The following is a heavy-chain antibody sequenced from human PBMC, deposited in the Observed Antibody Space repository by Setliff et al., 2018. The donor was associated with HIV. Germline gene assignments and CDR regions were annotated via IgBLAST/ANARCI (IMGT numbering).Heavy chain of an antibody. CDR1: GGTFTSSA. CDR2: IIPHFDAP. Sequence: ASVKVSCKASGGTFTSSAISWVRQARGQGLEWMGAIIPHFDAPQYAQKFQGRVTITADQSTSTAYMELSGLTSEDTAVYYCASPRLDWSFSHFDYWGQGAPVTVSS. D-gene: IGHD3-9*01. V-gene: IGHV1-69*13. J-gene: IGHJ4*02. CDR3: ASPRLDWSFSHFDY.